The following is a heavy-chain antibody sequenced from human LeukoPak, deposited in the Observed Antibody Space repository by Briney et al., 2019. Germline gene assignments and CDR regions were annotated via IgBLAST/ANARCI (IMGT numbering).Heavy chain of an antibody. CDR2: VGISSVNT. CDR3: ARDHRYAFDN. Sequence: GGSLCLSWAASGFPLSDYSMHWVRQPPGKGLEWISYVGISSVNTKYADSVKGRFTISGDSAKNSVFLQMNSLRVEDTAVYFCARDHRYAFDNWGQGTLVTVSS. J-gene: IGHJ4*02. V-gene: IGHV3-48*04. CDR1: GFPLSDYS. D-gene: IGHD5-12*01.